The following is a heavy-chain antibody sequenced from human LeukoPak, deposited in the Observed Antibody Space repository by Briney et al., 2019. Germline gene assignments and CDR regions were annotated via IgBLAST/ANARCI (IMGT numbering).Heavy chain of an antibody. CDR3: ASSLSYYYYMDV. CDR1: GFTFSSYA. V-gene: IGHV3-64*01. J-gene: IGHJ6*03. CDR2: ISSNGGST. Sequence: GGSLRLSCAASGFTFSSYAMHWVRQAPGKGLEYVSAISSNGGSTYYANSVKGRFTISRDNSKNTLYLQMGSLRAEDMAVYYCASSLSYYYYMDVWGKGTTVTVSS.